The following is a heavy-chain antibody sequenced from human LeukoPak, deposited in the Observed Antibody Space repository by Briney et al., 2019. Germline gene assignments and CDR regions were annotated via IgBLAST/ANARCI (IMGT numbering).Heavy chain of an antibody. J-gene: IGHJ4*02. CDR2: IIPIFGTA. CDR1: GGTFSSYA. CDR3: ARDLVRGAPFDY. D-gene: IGHD3-10*01. V-gene: IGHV1-69*06. Sequence: ASVKVSCKASGGTFSSYAISWVRQAPGQGLEWMGGIIPIFGTANYAQKFQGRVTITADKSTSTAYMELSSLRSEDTAVYYCARDLVRGAPFDYWGQGTLVTASS.